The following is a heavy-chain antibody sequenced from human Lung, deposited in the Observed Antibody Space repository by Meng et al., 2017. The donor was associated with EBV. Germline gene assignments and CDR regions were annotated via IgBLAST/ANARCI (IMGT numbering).Heavy chain of an antibody. D-gene: IGHD6-19*01. CDR1: GGSVDSGAYY. J-gene: IGHJ4*02. Sequence: QAQRQGAGPGVVKPSQTLPLTCTVSGGSVDSGAYYWSWIRQRPGKGLEWIGYIYYSGSTFYTPSLKSRATLSVDTSKNQFSLKLNSVTAADTAVYYCARLRLVWMFDYWGQGALVTVSS. CDR3: ARLRLVWMFDY. CDR2: IYYSGST. V-gene: IGHV4-31*03.